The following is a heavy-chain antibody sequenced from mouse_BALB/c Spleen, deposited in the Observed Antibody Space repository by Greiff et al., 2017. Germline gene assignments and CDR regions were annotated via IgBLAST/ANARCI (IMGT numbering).Heavy chain of an antibody. CDR1: GYTFTDYA. D-gene: IGHD1-1*01. CDR2: ISTYYGDA. J-gene: IGHJ4*01. V-gene: IGHV1S137*01. Sequence: QVQLQQSGAELVRPGVSVKISCKGSGYTFTDYAMHWVKQSHAKSLEWIGVISTYYGDASYNQKFKGKATMTVDKSSSTAYMELARLTSEDSAIYYCARSEDGSSLHYYAMDYWGQGTSVTVSS. CDR3: ARSEDGSSLHYYAMDY.